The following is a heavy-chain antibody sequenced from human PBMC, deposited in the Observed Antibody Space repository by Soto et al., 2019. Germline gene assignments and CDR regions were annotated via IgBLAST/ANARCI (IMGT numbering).Heavy chain of an antibody. CDR3: AKADTGWFAP. CDR2: ITGSSGST. J-gene: IGHJ5*02. Sequence: EEQLLESGGDLVQPGGSLRLSCAASGFTFGHYVMSWVRQAPGKGLEWVSTITGSSGSTTYTESVKGRFTISRDNSKNSPYLQMNNLRAEDTAIYYCAKADTGWFAPWGRGTLVTVSS. CDR1: GFTFGHYV. D-gene: IGHD3-10*01. V-gene: IGHV3-23*01.